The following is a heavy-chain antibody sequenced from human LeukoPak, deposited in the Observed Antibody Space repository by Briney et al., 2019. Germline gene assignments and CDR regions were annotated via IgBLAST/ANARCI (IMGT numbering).Heavy chain of an antibody. D-gene: IGHD4-17*01. CDR2: ISRTGRTP. CDR1: GFTVSSNY. Sequence: PGGSLRLSCAASGFTVSSNYMSWVRQAPGKGLEWVSTISRTGRTPYYADSVRGRFTISRDSSQNTVYLDMNSLRAEDTAVYYCAKDRTGDGDPLDHWGQGTLVTVSS. CDR3: AKDRTGDGDPLDH. V-gene: IGHV3-23*01. J-gene: IGHJ4*02.